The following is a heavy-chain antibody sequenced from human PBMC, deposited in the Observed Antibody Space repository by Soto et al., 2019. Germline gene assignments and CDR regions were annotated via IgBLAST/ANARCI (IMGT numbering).Heavy chain of an antibody. V-gene: IGHV1-8*01. CDR3: ARSGGINWFDP. D-gene: IGHD3-10*01. CDR1: GYTFTSYD. J-gene: IGHJ5*02. Sequence: QVQLVQSGAEVKKPGASVKVSCKASGYTFTSYDINWVRQATGQGLEWMGWMNPNSGNTGYAQKLKGRATMTRNTSISTAYMELSGMRSEGTAGSSGARSGGINWFDPWGQVSLVTVSS. CDR2: MNPNSGNT.